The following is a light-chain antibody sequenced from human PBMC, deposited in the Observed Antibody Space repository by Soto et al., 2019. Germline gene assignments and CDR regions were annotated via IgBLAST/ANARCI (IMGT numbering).Light chain of an antibody. Sequence: QSVLTQPASVYGSPGQSITISCTGTSSDVGGYDYVSWYQHHPGKAPKLMIYDVSNRPSGVSNRFSGSKSGNTASLTISGLQAEDEADYYCSSYTSSSLDVFGTGTKVTVL. CDR1: SSDVGGYDY. V-gene: IGLV2-14*03. J-gene: IGLJ1*01. CDR2: DVS. CDR3: SSYTSSSLDV.